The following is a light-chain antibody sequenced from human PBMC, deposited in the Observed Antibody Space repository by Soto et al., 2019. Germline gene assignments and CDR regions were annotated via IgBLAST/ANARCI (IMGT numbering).Light chain of an antibody. Sequence: QSVLTQPASVSGSPGQSITISCTGTSSDVGGYNYVSWYQQHPGKAPKLMIYEVSNRPSGVSNRFSGSKSGNTASLTISGLHAEDEAAYYCYSHTRSSPFYVFGAGTMVT. CDR3: YSHTRSSPFYV. V-gene: IGLV2-14*01. J-gene: IGLJ1*01. CDR1: SSDVGGYNY. CDR2: EVS.